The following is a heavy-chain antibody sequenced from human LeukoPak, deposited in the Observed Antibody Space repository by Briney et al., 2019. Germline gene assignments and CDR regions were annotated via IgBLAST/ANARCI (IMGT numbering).Heavy chain of an antibody. CDR3: ARISQSSGGFYY. V-gene: IGHV4-31*02. CDR1: GGSISNSGGFY. Sequence: SQTLSLTCTVSGGSISNSGGFYWSWIRQHPGDGLEWIGFISYRGSTYYNPSLKSRVSMSVDTSRSQFSLRLTSVTDEDTAVYYCARISQSSGGFYYWGQGTLVTVPS. J-gene: IGHJ4*02. D-gene: IGHD2-15*01. CDR2: ISYRGST.